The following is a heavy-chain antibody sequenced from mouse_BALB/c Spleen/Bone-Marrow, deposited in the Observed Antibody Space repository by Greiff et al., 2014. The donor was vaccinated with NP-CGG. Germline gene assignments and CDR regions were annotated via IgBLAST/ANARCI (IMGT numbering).Heavy chain of an antibody. Sequence: VQLQQSGPELVKPGASVKMSCKASGYTFTSYVIHWVKQKPGQGLEWIGYINPYNDATKFNERFKGKATLTSDKSSSTAYMVLSRLTSEDSAVYYCTREGVDYFDYWGQGTTLTVSS. CDR3: TREGVDYFDY. CDR2: INPYNDAT. J-gene: IGHJ2*01. CDR1: GYTFTSYV. V-gene: IGHV1-14*01.